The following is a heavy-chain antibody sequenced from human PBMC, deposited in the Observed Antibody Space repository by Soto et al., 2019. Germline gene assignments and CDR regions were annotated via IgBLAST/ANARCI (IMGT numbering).Heavy chain of an antibody. CDR3: ARDKIAGLFDY. V-gene: IGHV4-34*01. D-gene: IGHD2-21*01. J-gene: IGHJ4*02. Sequence: QVQLQQWGAGLLKPSETLSLTCAVYGGSFSGYYWTWIRQPPGMGLEWIVEINHSGSTNYNPALKSRVAISVDTSKNQFSLKLTSVTAADTAVYYCARDKIAGLFDYWGQGTLVTVSS. CDR2: INHSGST. CDR1: GGSFSGYY.